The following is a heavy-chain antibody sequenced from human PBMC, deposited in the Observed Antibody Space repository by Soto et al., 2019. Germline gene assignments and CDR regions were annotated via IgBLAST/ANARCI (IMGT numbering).Heavy chain of an antibody. D-gene: IGHD3-3*01. Sequence: QVQLVQSGAEVKKPGSSVKVSCKASGGTFSSYTISWVRQAPGQGLEWMGRIIPILGIANYAQKFQGRVTITADKSTSTDYMELSSLRSEDTAVYYCARSSYYDIRGGAFDIWGQGTMVTVSS. CDR3: ARSSYYDIRGGAFDI. J-gene: IGHJ3*02. V-gene: IGHV1-69*02. CDR2: IIPILGIA. CDR1: GGTFSSYT.